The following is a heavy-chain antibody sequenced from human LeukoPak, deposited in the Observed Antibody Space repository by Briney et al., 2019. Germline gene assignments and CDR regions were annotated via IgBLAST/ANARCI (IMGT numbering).Heavy chain of an antibody. CDR1: GFTFSSYE. CDR3: AKKPDNDAFNI. CDR2: ISSSGSTI. V-gene: IGHV3-48*03. Sequence: PGGSLRLSCAASGFTFSSYEMNWVRQAPGKGLEWVSYISSSGSTIYYADSVKGRFTISRDNAKNSLYLQMSSLRAEDTAVYYCAKKPDNDAFNIWAKGKMVTVSS. J-gene: IGHJ3*02. D-gene: IGHD1-14*01.